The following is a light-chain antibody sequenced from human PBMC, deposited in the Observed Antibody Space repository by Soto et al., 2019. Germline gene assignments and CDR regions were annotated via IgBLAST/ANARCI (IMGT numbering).Light chain of an antibody. J-gene: IGKJ4*01. V-gene: IGKV3D-15*01. CDR2: GAS. Sequence: EIVMTQSPGTLSVSPGQGATLSCRASHSVDSNFAWYQQKPGQAPRLLIFGASTRPTGIPDRFSGSWSGTEFTLTIISRQSEDFAVYYCQQYDKLLLTFGGGTKVDIK. CDR1: HSVDSN. CDR3: QQYDKLLLT.